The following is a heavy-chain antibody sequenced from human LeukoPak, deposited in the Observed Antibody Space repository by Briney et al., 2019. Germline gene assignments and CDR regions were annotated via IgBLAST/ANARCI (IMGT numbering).Heavy chain of an antibody. CDR1: GYTFTTYY. V-gene: IGHV1-46*01. CDR2: INPNGGST. Sequence: GASVKVSCKASGYTFTTYYMHWVRQAPGQGLEWMGIINPNGGSTGYAQKFQGRVTMTRDMSTSTVYMELSSLRSEDTAVYYCTRGARRSASGDYFDYWGQGTLVTVSS. D-gene: IGHD6-25*01. CDR3: TRGARRSASGDYFDY. J-gene: IGHJ4*02.